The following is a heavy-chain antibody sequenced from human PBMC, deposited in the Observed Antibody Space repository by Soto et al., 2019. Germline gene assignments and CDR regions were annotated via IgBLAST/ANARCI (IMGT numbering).Heavy chain of an antibody. CDR3: AREGARPVVYYYGMDV. D-gene: IGHD6-6*01. V-gene: IGHV1-69*01. Sequence: QVQLVQSGAEVKKPGSSVKVSCKASEGTFSSYAISWVRQAPGQGLEWMGGIIPIFGTANYAQKFQGRVTITADESTSTAYMELSSLRSEDTAVYYCAREGARPVVYYYGMDVWGQGTTVTVSS. J-gene: IGHJ6*02. CDR1: EGTFSSYA. CDR2: IIPIFGTA.